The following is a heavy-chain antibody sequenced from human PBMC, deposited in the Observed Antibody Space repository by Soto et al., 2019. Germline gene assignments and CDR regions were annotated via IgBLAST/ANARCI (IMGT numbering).Heavy chain of an antibody. CDR2: ISYSGST. CDR1: SDSISSYY. CDR3: ARDMGVGDFDY. J-gene: IGHJ4*02. V-gene: IGHV4-59*01. Sequence: SETLSLTCISSDSISSYYWSWIRQPPGKGLEWIGHISYSGSTNYNPSLKSRVTISVDKSKNQFSLKLSSVTAADTAVYYCARDMGVGDFDYWGQGTLVTVSS. D-gene: IGHD1-26*01.